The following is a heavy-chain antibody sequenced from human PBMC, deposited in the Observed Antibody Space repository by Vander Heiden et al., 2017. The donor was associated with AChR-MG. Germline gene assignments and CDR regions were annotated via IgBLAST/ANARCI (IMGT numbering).Heavy chain of an antibody. CDR2: ISAGGGSA. Sequence: EVHVSESGGGLVQPGGSLSLSCHASGFSFSHYALTSVRPAPGKGLEWVSSISAGGGSANYAGSVRGRFTVSRDNSKNTVYLQMTSLRAEDSAVYYCIRFCDTSSCYTRGFGMDVWGQGTTVTVSS. CDR3: IRFCDTSSCYTRGFGMDV. V-gene: IGHV3-23*01. D-gene: IGHD3-3*01. J-gene: IGHJ6*02. CDR1: GFSFSHYA.